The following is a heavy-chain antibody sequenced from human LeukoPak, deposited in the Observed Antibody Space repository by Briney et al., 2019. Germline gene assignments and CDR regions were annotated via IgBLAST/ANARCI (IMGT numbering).Heavy chain of an antibody. D-gene: IGHD5-24*01. CDR2: INHSGST. CDR3: ARGYRDGYNYRWFDP. CDR1: GGSFSGYY. V-gene: IGHV4-34*01. Sequence: SETLSLTCAVYGGSFSGYYWSWIRQPPGKGLEWIGEINHSGSTNYNPSLKSRVTISVDTSKNRFSLKLSSVTAADTAVYYCARGYRDGYNYRWFDPWGQGTLVTVSS. J-gene: IGHJ5*02.